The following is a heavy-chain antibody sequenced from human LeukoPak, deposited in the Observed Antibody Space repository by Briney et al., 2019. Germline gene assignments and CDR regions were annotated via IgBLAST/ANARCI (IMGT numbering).Heavy chain of an antibody. J-gene: IGHJ4*02. V-gene: IGHV1-69*02. CDR2: IIPIFGIA. CDR1: GGTFSSYT. D-gene: IGHD3-22*01. CDR3: ARSGGDYYDSSGYYLDY. Sequence: SVKVSCKASGGTFSSYTISWVRQAPGRGLEWMGRIIPIFGIANYAQKFQGRVTITADKSTSTAYMELSSLRSEDTAVYYCARSGGDYYDSSGYYLDYWGQGTLVTVSS.